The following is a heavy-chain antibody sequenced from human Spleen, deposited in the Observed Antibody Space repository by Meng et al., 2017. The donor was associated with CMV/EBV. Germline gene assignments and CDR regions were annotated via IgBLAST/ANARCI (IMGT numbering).Heavy chain of an antibody. D-gene: IGHD3-3*01. Sequence: GESLKISCAASGFTFSSYAMTWVRQAPGKGLEWVSVISSSGGSTYYVDSVKGRFTISRDNSKNTLYLQMNSLRAEDTAVYYCAKDLSEHYYDFWSGYYTFGMDVWGQGTTVTVSS. V-gene: IGHV3-23*01. J-gene: IGHJ6*02. CDR3: AKDLSEHYYDFWSGYYTFGMDV. CDR2: ISSSGGST. CDR1: GFTFSSYA.